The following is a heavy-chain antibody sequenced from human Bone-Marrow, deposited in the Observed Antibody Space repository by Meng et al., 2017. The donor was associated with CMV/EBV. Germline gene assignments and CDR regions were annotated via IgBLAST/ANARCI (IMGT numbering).Heavy chain of an antibody. Sequence: ASVKVSCKASGYTFTSYYIRWVRQAPGQGLEWMGIINPSGGSTNYPQKFQGRLTMTRDTSTSTVYMELSNLWSDDTAVYYCARDVAYSNNAFDIWGQGTMVTVSS. D-gene: IGHD4-11*01. CDR2: INPSGGST. J-gene: IGHJ3*02. V-gene: IGHV1-46*01. CDR3: ARDVAYSNNAFDI. CDR1: GYTFTSYY.